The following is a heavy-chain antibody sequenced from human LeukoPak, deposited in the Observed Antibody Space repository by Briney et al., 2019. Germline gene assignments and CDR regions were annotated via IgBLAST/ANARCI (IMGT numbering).Heavy chain of an antibody. Sequence: PSETLSLTCTVSGDSISNDYWSWIRQPAGKGPEWIGRIHISGSTNYNPSLKSRVTMSVDTSKNQFSLKLSSVTAADTAVYYCARGAFGTVTLYYYYYYMDVWGKGTTVTVSS. V-gene: IGHV4-4*07. CDR1: GDSISNDY. CDR2: IHISGST. CDR3: ARGAFGTVTLYYYYYYMDV. D-gene: IGHD3-16*01. J-gene: IGHJ6*03.